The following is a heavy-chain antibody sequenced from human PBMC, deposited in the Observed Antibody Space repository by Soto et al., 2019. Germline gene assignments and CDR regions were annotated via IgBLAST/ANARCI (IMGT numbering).Heavy chain of an antibody. J-gene: IGHJ4*02. CDR1: GGSFSGYY. CDR3: ARSQILLWFGELPYYFDY. D-gene: IGHD3-10*01. CDR2: INHSGST. Sequence: SETLSLTCAVYGGSFSGYYWSWIRQPPGKGLEWIGEINHSGSTNYNPSLKSRVTISVDTSKNQFSLKLSSVTAADTAVYHCARSQILLWFGELPYYFDYWGQGTLVTVSS. V-gene: IGHV4-34*01.